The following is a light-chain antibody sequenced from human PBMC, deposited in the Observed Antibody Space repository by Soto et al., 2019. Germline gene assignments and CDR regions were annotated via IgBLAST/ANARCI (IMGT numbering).Light chain of an antibody. Sequence: EIVLTQSPGTLSLSPGERATLSCRASQRVSSSYLAWYQQKPGQAPRLLIYGASSSATGIPARFIGSGSGTDCTLTISRLETEAFAVYYCQQYGSSPRYTFGQGNKLEIK. J-gene: IGKJ2*01. V-gene: IGKV3-20*01. CDR3: QQYGSSPRYT. CDR1: QRVSSSY. CDR2: GAS.